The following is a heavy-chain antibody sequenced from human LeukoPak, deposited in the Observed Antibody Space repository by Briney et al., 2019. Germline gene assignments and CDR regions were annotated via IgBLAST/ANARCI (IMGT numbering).Heavy chain of an antibody. V-gene: IGHV3-23*01. D-gene: IGHD6-13*01. J-gene: IGHJ3*02. CDR3: AKEGGIAAAGTGAFDI. CDR1: GFTFISYT. CDR2: ISGSGGST. Sequence: GSLRLSCAASGFTFISYTMSWVRQAPGKGLEWVSAISGSGGSTYYADSVKGRFTISRDNSKNTLYLQMNSLRAEDTAVYYCAKEGGIAAAGTGAFDIWGQGTMVTVSS.